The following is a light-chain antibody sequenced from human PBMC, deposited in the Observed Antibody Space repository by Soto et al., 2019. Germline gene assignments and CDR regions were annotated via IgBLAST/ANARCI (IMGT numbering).Light chain of an antibody. CDR3: QQYGSSGWT. Sequence: EMVLTQSPGTLSLSPGERVPLSCRASQSVSSSYLAWYQQKPGQAPRLLIYGASSRATGIPDRFSGSGSGTDFTLTISRLEPEDFAVYYCQQYGSSGWTFGQGTKV. J-gene: IGKJ1*01. CDR2: GAS. V-gene: IGKV3-20*01. CDR1: QSVSSSY.